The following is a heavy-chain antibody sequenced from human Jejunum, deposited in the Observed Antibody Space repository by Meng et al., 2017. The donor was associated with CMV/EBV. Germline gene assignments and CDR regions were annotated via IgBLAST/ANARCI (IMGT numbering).Heavy chain of an antibody. D-gene: IGHD1-26*01. J-gene: IGHJ4*02. Sequence: QVQVGESGGGVVQPGGSLRLSCAASGFTFSNYGIHWVRQAPGKGLEWVAFIEHDGSNKYYADSVKGRFTISRDNSKNTLYLQMNSLRVEDTAVYYCAKDVGYWGQGTLVTVSS. CDR2: IEHDGSNK. CDR1: GFTFSNYG. CDR3: AKDVGY. V-gene: IGHV3-30*02.